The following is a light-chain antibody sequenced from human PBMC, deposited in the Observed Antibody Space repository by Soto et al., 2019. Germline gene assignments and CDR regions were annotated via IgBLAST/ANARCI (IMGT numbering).Light chain of an antibody. Sequence: QSALTQPAPVSGSPGQSITISCTGTSSDVGSYNLVSWYQQHPGKAPKLMIYEGSKRPSGVSNRFSGSKSGNTASLTISGLQAEDEADYYCCSYAGSRRVFGGGTKLTVL. CDR3: CSYAGSRRV. CDR2: EGS. V-gene: IGLV2-23*01. J-gene: IGLJ2*01. CDR1: SSDVGSYNL.